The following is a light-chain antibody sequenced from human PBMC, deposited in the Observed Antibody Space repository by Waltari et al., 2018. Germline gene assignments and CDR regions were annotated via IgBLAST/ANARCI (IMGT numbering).Light chain of an antibody. CDR3: SSFTGSSFVL. J-gene: IGLJ2*01. CDR2: DVS. V-gene: IGLV2-14*03. CDR1: SIDVGDSNF. Sequence: QSALTQPASVSGSPGQSITISCTGTSIDVGDSNFFSWYQHHPGKTPKPIIYDVSDRPSGVSNSCSCSKAGNTASVTIAGLQAEDEAMYYCSSFTGSSFVLFGGGTMLTVL.